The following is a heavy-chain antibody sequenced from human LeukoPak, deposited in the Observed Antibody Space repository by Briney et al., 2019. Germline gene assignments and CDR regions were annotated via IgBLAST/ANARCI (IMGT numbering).Heavy chain of an antibody. D-gene: IGHD1-26*01. Sequence: ASVKVSCKASGYTFTGYYMHWVRQAPGQGLEWMGWINPNSGGTNYAQKFQGRVTMTRDTSISTAYMELSRLRSDDTAVYYCARVNEGATRRLDYWGQGTLVSISS. V-gene: IGHV1-2*02. J-gene: IGHJ4*02. CDR1: GYTFTGYY. CDR2: INPNSGGT. CDR3: ARVNEGATRRLDY.